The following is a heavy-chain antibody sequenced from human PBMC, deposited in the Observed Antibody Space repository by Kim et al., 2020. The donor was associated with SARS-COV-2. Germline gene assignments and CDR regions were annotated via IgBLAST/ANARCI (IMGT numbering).Heavy chain of an antibody. CDR3: AGVGAVHVLSGI. D-gene: IGHD6-19*01. Sequence: YYADSVRGRFTISRDNTKNLLYLHMSSLRPEDTAIYYCAGVGAVHVLSGIWGQGTLVTVSP. V-gene: IGHV3-11*04. J-gene: IGHJ4*02.